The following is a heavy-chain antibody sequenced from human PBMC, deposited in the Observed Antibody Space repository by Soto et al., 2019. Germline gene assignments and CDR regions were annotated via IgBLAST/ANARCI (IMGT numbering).Heavy chain of an antibody. D-gene: IGHD6-6*01. J-gene: IGHJ4*02. CDR3: ARSHIVPRLFMYPYDY. V-gene: IGHV4-4*08. Sequence: SETLSLTCTVSGGSIISYYWSWIRQPPGRGLEWIGYIYDSGSTSYNPSLKSRVTISFDTSKNQFSLKLSSVTAADTAVYYCARSHIVPRLFMYPYDYWGQGTPVTVSS. CDR2: IYDSGST. CDR1: GGSIISYY.